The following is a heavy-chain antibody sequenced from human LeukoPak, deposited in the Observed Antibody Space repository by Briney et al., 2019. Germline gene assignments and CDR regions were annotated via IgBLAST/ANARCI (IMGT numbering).Heavy chain of an antibody. CDR3: TTDPWATLTKHYAFDI. CDR2: LKSTADGGTT. Sequence: PGGSLRLSCAASGFTFSDAWMSWVRQAPGKGLEWVGRLKSTADGGTTDYAAPVRGRFTVSRDDSKDMLYLQMNSLKADDTAAYYCTTDPWATLTKHYAFDIWGQGTMVTVSS. D-gene: IGHD4-17*01. CDR1: GFTFSDAW. V-gene: IGHV3-15*01. J-gene: IGHJ3*02.